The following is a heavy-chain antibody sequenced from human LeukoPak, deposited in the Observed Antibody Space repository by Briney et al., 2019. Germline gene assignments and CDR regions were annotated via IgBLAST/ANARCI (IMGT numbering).Heavy chain of an antibody. CDR2: ISSSSSYI. D-gene: IGHD2-15*01. V-gene: IGHV3-21*01. Sequence: GGSLRLSCAASGFTFSSYSMNWVRQAPGKGPEWVSSISSSSSYIYYADSVKGRFTISRDNAKNSLYLQMNSLRAEDTAVYYCARGGARGGSCSFDYWGQGTLVTVSS. CDR3: ARGGARGGSCSFDY. J-gene: IGHJ4*02. CDR1: GFTFSSYS.